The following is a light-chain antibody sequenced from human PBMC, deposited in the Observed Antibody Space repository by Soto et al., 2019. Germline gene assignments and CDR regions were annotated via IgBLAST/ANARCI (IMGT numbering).Light chain of an antibody. J-gene: IGKJ2*01. Sequence: EIVLTQSPGTLSLSPGERATLSCRASQSVSSRNLAWYRQKPGQAPSLLIYGASNRATGIPYRFSGSASGTDFTLTISRLEHEDFAVYYCLRYGDSPPAYTFGQGTKLEIK. CDR3: LRYGDSPPAYT. V-gene: IGKV3-20*01. CDR2: GAS. CDR1: QSVSSRN.